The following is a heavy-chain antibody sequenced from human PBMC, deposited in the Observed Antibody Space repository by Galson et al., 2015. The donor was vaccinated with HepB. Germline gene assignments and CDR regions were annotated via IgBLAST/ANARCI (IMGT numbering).Heavy chain of an antibody. D-gene: IGHD5-12*01. CDR2: IRYDGSNK. V-gene: IGHV3-30*02. Sequence: SLRLSCAASGFTFSSYGMHWVRQAPGKGLEWVAFIRYDGSNKYYADSVKGRFTISRDNSKNTLYLQMNSLRAEDTAAYYCAKPGVVGNGYDLFDYWGQGTLVTVSS. CDR1: GFTFSSYG. J-gene: IGHJ4*02. CDR3: AKPGVVGNGYDLFDY.